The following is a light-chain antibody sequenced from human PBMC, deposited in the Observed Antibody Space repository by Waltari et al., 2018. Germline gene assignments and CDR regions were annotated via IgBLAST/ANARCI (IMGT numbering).Light chain of an antibody. CDR3: QPYRSSPLT. J-gene: IGKJ4*01. V-gene: IGKV3-20*01. CDR1: QSLSGRY. Sequence: VMTQAPGTLSVSPGERATRSCRASQSLSGRYLAWSQQKPGQAPRLLIYGASSSATGLPDRFSARASGTDFSLTISRLEPEDFAVYYCQPYRSSPLTFGGGTKVAI. CDR2: GAS.